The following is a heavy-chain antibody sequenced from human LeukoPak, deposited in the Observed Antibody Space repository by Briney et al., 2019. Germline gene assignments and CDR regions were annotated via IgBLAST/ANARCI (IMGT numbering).Heavy chain of an antibody. Sequence: ASVKVSCKASGYTFTSYGISWVRQAPGQGLEWMGWISAYNGNTNYAQKLQGRVTMTTDTSTSTAYMELRSLRSNDTAVDYCARVATIAACPLPRYWGQGTLVTVSS. V-gene: IGHV1-18*01. D-gene: IGHD6-13*01. CDR2: ISAYNGNT. CDR3: ARVATIAACPLPRY. J-gene: IGHJ4*02. CDR1: GYTFTSYG.